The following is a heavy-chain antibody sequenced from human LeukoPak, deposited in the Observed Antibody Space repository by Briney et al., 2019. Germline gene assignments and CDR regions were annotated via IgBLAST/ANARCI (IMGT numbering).Heavy chain of an antibody. CDR1: GFTFGSHE. V-gene: IGHV3-48*03. CDR3: AREVAGTGTSEFDY. CDR2: ITSGGESI. Sequence: GGSLRLSCAASGFTFGSHEMNWVRQAPGKGLEWVSYITSGGESIYYADSVKGRFTISRDNAKNSLFLQMNSLGAEDTAVYYCAREVAGTGTSEFDYWGQGTLVTVSS. D-gene: IGHD6-19*01. J-gene: IGHJ4*02.